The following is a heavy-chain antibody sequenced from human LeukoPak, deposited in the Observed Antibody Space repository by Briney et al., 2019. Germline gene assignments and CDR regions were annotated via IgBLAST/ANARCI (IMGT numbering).Heavy chain of an antibody. D-gene: IGHD3-10*01. CDR2: IYSGGST. CDR1: GFTVSSNY. V-gene: IGHV3-53*01. J-gene: IGHJ4*02. Sequence: GGSLRLSCAASGFTVSSNYMSWVRQAPGKGLEWVSVIYSGGSTYYADSVKGRFTISRDNSKNTLYLQMNSLRAEDTAVYYRARGVSYYYGSGSYHNKSYFDYWGQGTLVTVSS. CDR3: ARGVSYYYGSGSYHNKSYFDY.